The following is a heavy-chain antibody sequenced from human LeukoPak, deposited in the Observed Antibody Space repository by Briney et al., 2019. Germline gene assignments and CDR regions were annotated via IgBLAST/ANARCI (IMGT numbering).Heavy chain of an antibody. V-gene: IGHV3-30*18. CDR1: GFTFSSYG. CDR2: ISYDGSNK. Sequence: PGRSLRLSCAASGFTFSSYGMHWVRQAPGKGLEWVAVISYDGSNKYYADSVKRRFTISRDNSKNTLYLQMNSLRAEDTAVYYCAKEGYWGQGTLVTVSS. CDR3: AKEGY. J-gene: IGHJ4*02.